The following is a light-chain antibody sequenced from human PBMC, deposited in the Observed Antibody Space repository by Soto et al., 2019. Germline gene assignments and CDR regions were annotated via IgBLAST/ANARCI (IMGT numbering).Light chain of an antibody. J-gene: IGKJ4*01. CDR2: GTT. V-gene: IGKV1-39*01. CDR3: QQSYSTPPLT. CDR1: QSISSY. Sequence: DIQMTQSPSSLSASVGDRVTITCRASQSISSYLNWYQQKPGKAPKLLIFGTTSLQSGVPSRFSGSGSGTDFTLTIGSLQPEDFATYYCQQSYSTPPLTFGGGTKVDI.